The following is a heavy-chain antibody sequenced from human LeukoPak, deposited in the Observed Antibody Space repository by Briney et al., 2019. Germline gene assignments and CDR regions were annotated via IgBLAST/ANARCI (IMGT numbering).Heavy chain of an antibody. J-gene: IGHJ4*02. CDR1: GFTFSSYS. Sequence: GGSLRLSCAASGFTFSSYSMNWVRQAPGKGLEWVSSISSSSSYIYCADSVKGRFTISRDNAKNSLYLQMNSLRAEDTAVYYCARDLGGYYDSSGYYCEAFDYWGQGTLVTVSS. CDR2: ISSSSSYI. CDR3: ARDLGGYYDSSGYYCEAFDY. V-gene: IGHV3-21*01. D-gene: IGHD3-22*01.